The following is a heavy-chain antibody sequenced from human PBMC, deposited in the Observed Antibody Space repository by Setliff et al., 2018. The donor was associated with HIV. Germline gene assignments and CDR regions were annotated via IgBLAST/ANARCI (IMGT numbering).Heavy chain of an antibody. J-gene: IGHJ4*02. V-gene: IGHV4-38-2*01. CDR1: GYSISSGYY. D-gene: IGHD3-9*01. CDR2: IYHSGST. Sequence: PSETLSLTCAVSGYSISSGYYWGWIRQPPGKGLEWIGTIYHSGSTYYNPSLKSRVTISVDTSKNQFSLKLSSVTAADTAVYYCAKGYFDWLRAGTFDYWGQGSLVTVSS. CDR3: AKGYFDWLRAGTFDY.